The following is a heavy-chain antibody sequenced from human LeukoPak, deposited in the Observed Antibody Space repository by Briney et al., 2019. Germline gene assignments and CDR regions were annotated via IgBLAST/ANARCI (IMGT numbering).Heavy chain of an antibody. CDR3: ARGGPHGSGSWFRTLRLYYYYYMDV. J-gene: IGHJ6*03. Sequence: ASVKVSCKASGYTFTSYDINWVRQATGQGLEWMGWMNPNSGNTGYAQKFQGRVTMTRNTSISTAYMELSSLRSEDTAVYYCARGGPHGSGSWFRTLRLYYYYYMDVWGKGTTVTISS. CDR1: GYTFTSYD. CDR2: MNPNSGNT. D-gene: IGHD3-10*01. V-gene: IGHV1-8*01.